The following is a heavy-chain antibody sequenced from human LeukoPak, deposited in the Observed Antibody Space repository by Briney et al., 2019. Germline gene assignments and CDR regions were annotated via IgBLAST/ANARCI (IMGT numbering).Heavy chain of an antibody. CDR2: ISGSGGST. D-gene: IGHD6-19*01. Sequence: GGSLRLSCAASGFTFSSYAMSWVRQAPGKGLEWVSAISGSGGSTCYADSVKGRFTISRDNSKNTVYLQMDSLRAEDTAVYYCAKERSSGWYYFDYWGQGTLVTVSS. CDR3: AKERSSGWYYFDY. CDR1: GFTFSSYA. V-gene: IGHV3-23*01. J-gene: IGHJ4*02.